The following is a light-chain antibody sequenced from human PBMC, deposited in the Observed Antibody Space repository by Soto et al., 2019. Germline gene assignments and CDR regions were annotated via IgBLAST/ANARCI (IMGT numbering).Light chain of an antibody. CDR3: SSYTSDTSPYV. CDR2: EVN. J-gene: IGLJ1*01. CDR1: SSDVGGYNY. Sequence: QSVLTQPASVSGSPGQSITISCTGTSSDVGGYNYVSWYQLHPGKAPKLIIYEVNHRPSGLSNRFSASKSGNTASLTISGLQADDEGDYYCSSYTSDTSPYVVGTGTNVTVL. V-gene: IGLV2-14*01.